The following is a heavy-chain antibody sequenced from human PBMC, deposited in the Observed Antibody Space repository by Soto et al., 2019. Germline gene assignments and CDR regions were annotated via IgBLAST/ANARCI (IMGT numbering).Heavy chain of an antibody. CDR2: ISAYNGNT. J-gene: IGHJ4*02. V-gene: IGHV1-18*01. CDR1: GYTFTSYG. Sequence: QVQLVQSGAEVKKPGASVKVSCKASGYTFTSYGISWVRQAPGQGLEWMGWISAYNGNTNYAQKLQGRVTMPTDPSTSTAYMELRSLRSDDTAVYYCASDLIVGATPPYYFDSWRQGTLVTVSS. CDR3: ASDLIVGATPPYYFDS. D-gene: IGHD1-26*01.